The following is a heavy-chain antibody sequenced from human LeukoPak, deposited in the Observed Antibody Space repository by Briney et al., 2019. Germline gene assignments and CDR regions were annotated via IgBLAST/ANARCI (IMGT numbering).Heavy chain of an antibody. CDR2: ISAYNGNT. CDR3: AREEEGYCSSTSCQSSFDL. CDR1: GYTFTSYG. V-gene: IGHV1-18*01. Sequence: GSVKVSCKASGYTFTSYGISWVRQAPGQGLEWMGWISAYNGNTNYAQKLQGRVTMTTDTSTSTAYMELRSLRSDDTAVYYCAREEEGYCSSTSCQSSFDLWGRGTLVTVSS. J-gene: IGHJ2*01. D-gene: IGHD2-2*01.